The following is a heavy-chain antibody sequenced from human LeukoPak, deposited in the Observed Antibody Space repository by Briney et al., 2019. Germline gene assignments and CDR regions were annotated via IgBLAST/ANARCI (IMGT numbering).Heavy chain of an antibody. CDR3: AKDSFIVVRGVGSDDGFAF. CDR1: GFTIATYG. J-gene: IGHJ3*01. Sequence: GGSLRLSCVASGFTIATYGMSWVRQAPGKGLEWVSVVGESVHTTHYADSVKGRFFISRDNSKNTVHLEMNILRAEDTAVYYCAKDSFIVVRGVGSDDGFAFWGQGTLVTVSS. D-gene: IGHD3-10*01. V-gene: IGHV3-23*01. CDR2: VGESVHTT.